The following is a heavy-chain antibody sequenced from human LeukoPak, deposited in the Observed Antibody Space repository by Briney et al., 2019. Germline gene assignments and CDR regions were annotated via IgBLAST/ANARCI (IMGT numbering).Heavy chain of an antibody. V-gene: IGHV3-7*01. J-gene: IGHJ3*02. CDR1: GFTFKTYW. Sequence: GGSLRLSCAASGFTFKTYWMHWVRQAPGKGLEWVANIKEDGSEKYYVGSVKGRFTISRDNAKNSLYLQMNSLRAEDTAVYYCARETGGYDAFDIWGQGTMVTVSS. D-gene: IGHD1-14*01. CDR3: ARETGGYDAFDI. CDR2: IKEDGSEK.